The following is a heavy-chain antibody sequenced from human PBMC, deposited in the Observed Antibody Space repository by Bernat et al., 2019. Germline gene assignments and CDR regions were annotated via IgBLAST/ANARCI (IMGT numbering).Heavy chain of an antibody. Sequence: VQLVESGGGVVQPGRSLRLSCAASGFTFSSYWMSWVHQAPGKGLEWVANIKEDGSEKYYVDSVKGRFTISRDNAKNSLYLQMNSLRAEDTAVYYCASEYGRSCDSWGQGTLVTVSS. CDR3: ASEYGRSCDS. CDR1: GFTFSSYW. V-gene: IGHV3-7*03. CDR2: IKEDGSEK. D-gene: IGHD2-15*01. J-gene: IGHJ4*02.